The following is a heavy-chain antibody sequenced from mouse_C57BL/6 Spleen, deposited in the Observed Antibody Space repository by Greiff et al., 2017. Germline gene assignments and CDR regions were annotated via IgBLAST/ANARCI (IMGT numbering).Heavy chain of an antibody. Sequence: QVHVKQSGPELVKPGASVKISCKASGYSFTSYYIHWVKQRPGQGLEWIGWIYPGSGNTKYNEKFKGKATLTADTSSSTAYMQLSSLTSEDSAVYYCARSYGTYYFDYWGQGTTRTVSS. CDR2: IYPGSGNT. D-gene: IGHD1-1*01. J-gene: IGHJ2*01. V-gene: IGHV1-66*01. CDR1: GYSFTSYY. CDR3: ARSYGTYYFDY.